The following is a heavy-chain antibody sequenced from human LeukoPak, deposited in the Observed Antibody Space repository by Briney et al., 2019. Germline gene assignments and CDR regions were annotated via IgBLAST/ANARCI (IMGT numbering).Heavy chain of an antibody. CDR1: EFTGFTFSGSA. J-gene: IGHJ5*02. Sequence: GGSLRLSCAASEFTGFTFSGSAMSWVRQAPGKGLEWVSAISGSGAATFYADSVKGRFTISRDNSKNTLYLQMNSLRAEDTAVYYCARLIAAAGTIDPWGQGTLVTVSS. CDR2: ISGSGAAT. V-gene: IGHV3-23*01. CDR3: ARLIAAAGTIDP. D-gene: IGHD6-13*01.